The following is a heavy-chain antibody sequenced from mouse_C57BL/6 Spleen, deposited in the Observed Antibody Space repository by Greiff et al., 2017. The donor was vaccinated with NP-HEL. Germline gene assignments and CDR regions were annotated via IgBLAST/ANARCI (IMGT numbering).Heavy chain of an antibody. V-gene: IGHV10-1*01. CDR3: VRHRTGALYYAMDY. D-gene: IGHD4-1*01. CDR1: GFSFNTYA. Sequence: GGGLVQPKGSLKLSCAASGFSFNTYAMNWVRQAPGKGLEWVARIRSKSNNYATYYADSVKDRFTISRDDSESMLYLQMNNLKTEDTAMYYCVRHRTGALYYAMDYWGQGTSVTVSS. J-gene: IGHJ4*01. CDR2: IRSKSNNYAT.